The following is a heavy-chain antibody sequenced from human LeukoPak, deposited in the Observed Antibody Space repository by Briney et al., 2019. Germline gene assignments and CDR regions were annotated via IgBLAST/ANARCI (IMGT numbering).Heavy chain of an antibody. CDR1: GFMFRAYA. CDR3: AKDRQVVPVADTFDS. Sequence: GGSLRLSCAASGFMFRAYAMSWVRQAPGKGLEWVSGVAGNGDGTFYADSVRGRFTISRDNSKDTLYLEMDSLRVDDTALYYCAKDRQVVPVADTFDSWGQGTLVTVSS. J-gene: IGHJ4*02. CDR2: VAGNGDGT. V-gene: IGHV3-23*01. D-gene: IGHD6-19*01.